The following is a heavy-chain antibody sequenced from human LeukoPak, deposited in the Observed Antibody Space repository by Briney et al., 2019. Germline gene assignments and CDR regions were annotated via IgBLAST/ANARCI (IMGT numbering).Heavy chain of an antibody. J-gene: IGHJ4*02. CDR3: ARVWGLAVAGGEIEY. CDR1: GFTFSSYG. CDR2: IWYDGSNK. Sequence: PGGSLRLSCAASGFTFSSYGMHWVRQAPRKGLGWVAVIWYDGSNKYYADSVKGRFTISRDNSKNSLYLQMNSLRDEDTAVYYCARVWGLAVAGGEIEYWGQGTLVTVSS. D-gene: IGHD6-13*01. V-gene: IGHV3-33*01.